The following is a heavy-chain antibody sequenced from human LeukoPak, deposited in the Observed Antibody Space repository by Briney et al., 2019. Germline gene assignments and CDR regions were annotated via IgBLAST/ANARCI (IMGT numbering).Heavy chain of an antibody. CDR1: GYTFTGYY. CDR2: INPNSGGT. Sequence: ASVKVSCKASGYTFTGYYMHWVRQAPGQGLEWMGWINPNSGGTNYAQKFQGRVTITADKSTSTAYMELSSLRSEDTAVYYCASIAVAGKPLFGYWGQGTLVTVSS. CDR3: ASIAVAGKPLFGY. V-gene: IGHV1-2*02. J-gene: IGHJ4*02. D-gene: IGHD6-19*01.